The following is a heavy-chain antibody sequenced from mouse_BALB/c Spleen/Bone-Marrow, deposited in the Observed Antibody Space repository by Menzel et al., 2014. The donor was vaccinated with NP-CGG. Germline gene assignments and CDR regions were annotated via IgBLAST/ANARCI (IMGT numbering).Heavy chain of an antibody. CDR3: ARHGNLRNYYAMDY. D-gene: IGHD2-1*01. CDR1: GYSFTSYY. CDR2: IFPGSGNT. J-gene: IGHJ4*01. V-gene: IGHV1-66*01. Sequence: QVQLQQSGPELVKPGASVKTSCKASGYSFTSYYIHWVKQRPGQGLEWIGWIFPGSGNTKYNEKFKGKATLTADTSSSTAYMQLSSLTSEDSAVYFCARHGNLRNYYAMDYWGQGTSVTVSS.